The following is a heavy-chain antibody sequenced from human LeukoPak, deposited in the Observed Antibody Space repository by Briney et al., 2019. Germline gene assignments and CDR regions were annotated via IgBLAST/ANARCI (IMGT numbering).Heavy chain of an antibody. Sequence: GGSLRLSCAASGFTFDDYAMHWVRQAPGKGLEWVSGISWNSGSIGYADSVKGRFTISRDNAKNSLYLQMNSLRAEDTALYYCAKDKAAAAHYFGYGMDVWGQGTTVTVSS. CDR1: GFTFDDYA. J-gene: IGHJ6*02. D-gene: IGHD6-13*01. V-gene: IGHV3-9*01. CDR2: ISWNSGSI. CDR3: AKDKAAAAHYFGYGMDV.